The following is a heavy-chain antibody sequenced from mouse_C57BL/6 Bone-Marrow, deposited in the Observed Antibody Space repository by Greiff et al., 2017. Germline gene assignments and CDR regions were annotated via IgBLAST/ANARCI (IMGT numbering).Heavy chain of an antibody. CDR2: IHPNSGST. CDR3: ARGGRNRYFDV. D-gene: IGHD3-3*01. V-gene: IGHV1-64*01. J-gene: IGHJ1*03. Sequence: QVQLQQPGAELVKPGASVKLSCKASGYTFTSYWMHWVKQRPGQGLEWIGMIHPNSGSTNYNEKFKSKATLTVDKSSSTAYMQRSSLTSEDSAVYYWARGGRNRYFDVWGTGTTVTVSS. CDR1: GYTFTSYW.